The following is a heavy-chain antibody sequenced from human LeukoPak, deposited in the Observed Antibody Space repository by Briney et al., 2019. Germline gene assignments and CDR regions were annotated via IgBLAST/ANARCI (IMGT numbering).Heavy chain of an antibody. CDR3: VRGKFPRKGNPHFKFDY. CDR2: MNPNSGNT. D-gene: IGHD2/OR15-2a*01. Sequence: ASVKVSCTASGYTFTSYDINWVRQATGQGLEWMGWMNPNSGNTGYAQKFQGRVTMTRNTSISTAYMELSSLRSEDTAVYYCVRGKFPRKGNPHFKFDYWGQGTLVTVSS. CDR1: GYTFTSYD. J-gene: IGHJ4*02. V-gene: IGHV1-8*01.